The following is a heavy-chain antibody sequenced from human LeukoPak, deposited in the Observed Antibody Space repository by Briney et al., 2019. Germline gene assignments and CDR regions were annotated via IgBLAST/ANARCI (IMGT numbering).Heavy chain of an antibody. CDR2: IIPIFGTA. CDR1: GYTFTGYY. J-gene: IGHJ4*02. D-gene: IGHD5-12*01. CDR3: ARGGSGYGFDY. Sequence: GASVKVSCKASGYTFTGYYMHWVRQAPGQGLEWMGWIIPIFGTANYAQKFQGRVTITTDESTSTAYMELSSLRSEDTAVYYCARGGSGYGFDYWGQGTLVTVSS. V-gene: IGHV1-69*05.